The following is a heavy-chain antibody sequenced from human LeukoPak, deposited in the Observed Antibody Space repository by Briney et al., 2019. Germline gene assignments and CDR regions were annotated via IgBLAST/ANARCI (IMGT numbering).Heavy chain of an antibody. J-gene: IGHJ6*01. D-gene: IGHD3-10*01. Sequence: GGSLRLSCAASGLTVSNNYMSWVRQAPGKGLEWVSVICSGGSTYYADSVKGRFTISRDNSQSTLYLQMNSLRTEDTAVYYCARDPVWFGELTYYYYDMDVWGQGTTVTVSS. CDR3: ARDPVWFGELTYYYYDMDV. V-gene: IGHV3-66*02. CDR1: GLTVSNNY. CDR2: ICSGGST.